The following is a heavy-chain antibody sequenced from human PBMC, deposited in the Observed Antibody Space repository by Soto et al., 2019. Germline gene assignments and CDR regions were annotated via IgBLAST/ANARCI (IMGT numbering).Heavy chain of an antibody. CDR1: GESISNFY. CDR3: ARDRYGWYPGFDLDV. Sequence: SETLSLTCSVSGESISNFYWSWIRQPAGKGLEWIGHVHVSGGTNYNAPLQSRVTMSLDTFSNHVSLQLRSLTAADTAVYYCARDRYGWYPGFDLDVWGPGTTVTVSS. CDR2: VHVSGGT. J-gene: IGHJ6*02. V-gene: IGHV4-4*07. D-gene: IGHD6-19*01.